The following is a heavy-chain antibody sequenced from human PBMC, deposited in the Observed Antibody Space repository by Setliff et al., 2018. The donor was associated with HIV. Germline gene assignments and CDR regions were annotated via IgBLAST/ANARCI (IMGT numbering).Heavy chain of an antibody. CDR2: VEPQDGET. Sequence: ASVKVSCKASGYTFTDYYIDWVQQAPGGGLEWVGRVEPQDGETKYAEKFRDRVTITADTSIDTAYMELSRLRSEDTALYYCATLGYDVDYWGQGTLVTVSS. CDR3: ATLGYDVDY. J-gene: IGHJ4*02. D-gene: IGHD2-2*01. CDR1: GYTFTDYY. V-gene: IGHV1-69-2*01.